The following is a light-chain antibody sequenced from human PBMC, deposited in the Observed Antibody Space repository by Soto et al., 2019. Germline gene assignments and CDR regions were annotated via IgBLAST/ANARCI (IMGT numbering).Light chain of an antibody. CDR1: QTISSW. J-gene: IGKJ1*01. V-gene: IGKV1-5*03. CDR3: QHYNSYSEA. CDR2: KAS. Sequence: DIQITQSPSTLSGSAGGRVTITCRASQTISSWLAWYQQKPGKAPKLLIYKASTLKSGVPSRFSGSGSGTEFTLTISSLQPDDFATYYCQHYNSYSEAFGQGTKVDIK.